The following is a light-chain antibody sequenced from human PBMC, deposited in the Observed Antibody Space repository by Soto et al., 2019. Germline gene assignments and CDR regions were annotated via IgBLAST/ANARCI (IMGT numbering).Light chain of an antibody. CDR3: QQYNKWPLT. J-gene: IGKJ3*01. Sequence: EIVMWQSPVTLSVSPGERATLSCTASQSVNNNVAWYQQKPGHTPRLLIYSASIGATGTPARFSGSGSGSDFTLTISSLQSEDFAVYYCQQYNKWPLTFGPGTKVDIK. CDR2: SAS. V-gene: IGKV3-15*01. CDR1: QSVNNN.